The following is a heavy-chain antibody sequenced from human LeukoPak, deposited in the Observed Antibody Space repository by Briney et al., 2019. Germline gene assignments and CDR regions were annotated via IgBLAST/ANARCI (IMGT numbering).Heavy chain of an antibody. J-gene: IGHJ4*02. CDR2: IKQDGSEK. D-gene: IGHD2-15*01. Sequence: GGSLRLSCAASGFTFSSYWMSWVRQAPGKGLEWVANIKQDGSEKYYVDSVKGRFTISRDNAKNSLYLQMNSLRAEDTAVYYCARVLSGWWERDRFDYWGQGTLVTVSS. CDR1: GFTFSSYW. CDR3: ARVLSGWWERDRFDY. V-gene: IGHV3-7*01.